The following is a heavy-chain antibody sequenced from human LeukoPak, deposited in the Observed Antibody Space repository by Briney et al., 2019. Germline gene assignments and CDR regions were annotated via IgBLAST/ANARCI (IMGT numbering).Heavy chain of an antibody. CDR2: INPNSGGT. Sequence: ASVKVSCKASGYTFTGYYMHWVRQAPGQGLEWMGWINPNSGGTNYAQKFQGWVTMTRDTSISTAYMELSRLRSDDTAVYYCAKSVGAMIVGDVWGKGTTVTVSS. J-gene: IGHJ6*04. CDR1: GYTFTGYY. CDR3: AKSVGAMIVGDV. D-gene: IGHD3-22*01. V-gene: IGHV1-2*04.